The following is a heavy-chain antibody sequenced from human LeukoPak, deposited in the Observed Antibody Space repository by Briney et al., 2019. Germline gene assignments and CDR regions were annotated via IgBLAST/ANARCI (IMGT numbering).Heavy chain of an antibody. CDR3: ARTRQKSEFDY. J-gene: IGHJ4*02. V-gene: IGHV3-11*03. D-gene: IGHD3-3*01. CDR2: ISSSSSYT. Sequence: GGSLRLSCAASGFTFSDYYMSWIRQAPGKGLEWVSYISSSSSYTNYADSVKGRFTISRDNAKNSLYLQMNSLGAEDTAVYYCARTRQKSEFDYWGQGTLVTVSS. CDR1: GFTFSDYY.